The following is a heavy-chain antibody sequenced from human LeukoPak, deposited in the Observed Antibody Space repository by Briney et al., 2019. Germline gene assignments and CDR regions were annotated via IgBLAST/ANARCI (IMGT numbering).Heavy chain of an antibody. CDR2: VYYSGST. CDR3: ARHGVYSSGWFVFDY. D-gene: IGHD6-19*01. J-gene: IGHJ4*02. CDR1: GGSISSYY. V-gene: IGHV4-59*08. Sequence: SETLSLTCTVSGGSISSYYWSWIRQPPGKGLEWIGYVYYSGSTNYNPSLKSRVTISVNTSKNQFSLKLSSVTAADTAVYYCARHGVYSSGWFVFDYWGQGTLVTVSS.